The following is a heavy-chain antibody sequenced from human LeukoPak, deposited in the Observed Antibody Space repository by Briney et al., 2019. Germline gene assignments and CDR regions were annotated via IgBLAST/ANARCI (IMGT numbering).Heavy chain of an antibody. D-gene: IGHD3-10*01. CDR1: GFTFSSDG. Sequence: PGGSLRLSWAAAGFTFSSDGVHWVGQAPGKGLGWVAFIRYEGSNKYYADSGKGRFTISRDNSKNTLYLQMNSLRAEDTAVYYCAKGHPPDYYGSGSYSADVDYWGQGTLVTVSS. CDR2: IRYEGSNK. V-gene: IGHV3-30*02. J-gene: IGHJ4*02. CDR3: AKGHPPDYYGSGSYSADVDY.